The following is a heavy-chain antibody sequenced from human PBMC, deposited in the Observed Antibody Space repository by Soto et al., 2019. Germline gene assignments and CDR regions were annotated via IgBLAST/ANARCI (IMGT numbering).Heavy chain of an antibody. CDR1: GYSFTSYW. V-gene: IGHV5-10-1*01. D-gene: IGHD6-6*01. J-gene: IGHJ3*02. Sequence: GESLKISCKGSGYSFTSYWISWVRQMPGKGLEWMGRIDPSDSYTNYSPSFQGHVTISADKSISTAYLQWSSLKASDTAMYYCARHAAPIVYSSSHCGIWGQGTRVTVSS. CDR2: IDPSDSYT. CDR3: ARHAAPIVYSSSHCGI.